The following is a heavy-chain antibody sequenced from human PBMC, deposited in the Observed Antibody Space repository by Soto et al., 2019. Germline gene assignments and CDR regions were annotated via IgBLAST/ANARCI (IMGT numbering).Heavy chain of an antibody. V-gene: IGHV4-61*08. Sequence: SETLSLTCTVSGGSISSGVYYWPWVRQQPGKGLEWIGYIYSGSTNYNPSLKSRVTISVDTSKNQFSLKLSSVTAADTAVYYCARLDYGSGSYYRSEDYWGQGTLVTVSS. CDR3: ARLDYGSGSYYRSEDY. CDR1: GGSISSGVYY. J-gene: IGHJ4*02. CDR2: IYSGST. D-gene: IGHD3-10*01.